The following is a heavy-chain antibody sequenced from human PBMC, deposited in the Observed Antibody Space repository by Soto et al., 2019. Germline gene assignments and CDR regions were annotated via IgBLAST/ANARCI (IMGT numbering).Heavy chain of an antibody. Sequence: PGGSLRLSCAASGFTFDGYAMHWVRHAPGKGLGRVSGMSWNSDNVGYADSVKGRFTISRDNAKNSLYLQMNSLRAENTGLYYCAKGERYCSGGTCFTLIDYWGQGTLVTVSS. CDR1: GFTFDGYA. CDR3: AKGERYCSGGTCFTLIDY. V-gene: IGHV3-9*01. CDR2: MSWNSDNV. J-gene: IGHJ4*02. D-gene: IGHD2-15*01.